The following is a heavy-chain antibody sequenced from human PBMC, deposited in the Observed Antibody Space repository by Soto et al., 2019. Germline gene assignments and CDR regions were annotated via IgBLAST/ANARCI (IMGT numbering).Heavy chain of an antibody. CDR3: ARDHYYDSSGYYYRYYYYGMDV. Sequence: QVPLVQSGAEVKKPGSSVKVSCKASGGTFSSYAISWVRQAPGQGLEWMGGIIPIFGTANYAQKFQGRVTITADESTSTAYMELSSLRSEDTAVYYCARDHYYDSSGYYYRYYYYGMDVWGQGTTVTVSS. V-gene: IGHV1-69*01. CDR1: GGTFSSYA. CDR2: IIPIFGTA. J-gene: IGHJ6*02. D-gene: IGHD3-22*01.